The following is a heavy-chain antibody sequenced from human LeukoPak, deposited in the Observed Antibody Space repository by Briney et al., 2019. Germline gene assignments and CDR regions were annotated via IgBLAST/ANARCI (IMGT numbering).Heavy chain of an antibody. Sequence: GGSLRLSCAASGFTFSGFSMSWVRQSPTKGLEWVANIKQDGSERYYVDSVKGRFTISRDNAKNSLSLQMNNLRVEDTAVYYCARDLGGSNDYWGQGTLVTVSS. CDR1: GFTFSGFS. J-gene: IGHJ4*02. CDR2: IKQDGSER. V-gene: IGHV3-7*01. D-gene: IGHD1-26*01. CDR3: ARDLGGSNDY.